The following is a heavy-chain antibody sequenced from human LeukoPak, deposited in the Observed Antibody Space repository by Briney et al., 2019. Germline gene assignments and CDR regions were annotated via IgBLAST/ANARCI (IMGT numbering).Heavy chain of an antibody. CDR2: IYHSGTT. V-gene: IGHV4-31*03. D-gene: IGHD5-18*01. Sequence: SETLSLTCTVSAGSISSAGYYWTWIRQQPGKGLEWIGFIYHSGTTYYTPSLKSRVSMSVDTSKNEFSLKLTSVTAADTAMYYCATDRHLIQGGFDCRGQGTLVTVSS. CDR3: ATDRHLIQGGFDC. CDR1: AGSISSAGYY. J-gene: IGHJ4*02.